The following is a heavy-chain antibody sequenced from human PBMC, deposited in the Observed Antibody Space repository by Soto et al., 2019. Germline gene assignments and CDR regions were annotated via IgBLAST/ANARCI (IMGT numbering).Heavy chain of an antibody. Sequence: ASVKVSCKVSGYTLTELSMHWVRQAHRKGLEWMGGFDPEDGETIYAQKFQGRVTMTEDTSTDTAYMELSSLRSEDTAVYYCATPSLHRDGYTDFDYWGQGTLVTVSS. D-gene: IGHD5-12*01. CDR1: GYTLTELS. CDR3: ATPSLHRDGYTDFDY. V-gene: IGHV1-24*01. CDR2: FDPEDGET. J-gene: IGHJ4*02.